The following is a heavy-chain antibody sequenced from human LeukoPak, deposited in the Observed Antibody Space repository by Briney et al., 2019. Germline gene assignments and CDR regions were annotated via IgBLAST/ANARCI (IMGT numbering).Heavy chain of an antibody. D-gene: IGHD3-22*01. CDR3: ARTPYYYDSSGYRNWFDP. J-gene: IGHJ5*02. CDR2: IYYSGST. Sequence: PSETLSLTCTVSGGSISSYYWCWIRQPPGKGLEWIGYIYYSGSTNYNPSLKSRVTISVDTSKNQFSLKLSSVTAADTAVYYCARTPYYYDSSGYRNWFDPWGQGTLVTVSS. V-gene: IGHV4-59*01. CDR1: GGSISSYY.